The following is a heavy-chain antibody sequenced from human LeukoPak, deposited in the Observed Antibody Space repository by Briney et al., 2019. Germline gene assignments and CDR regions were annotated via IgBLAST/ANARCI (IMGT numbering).Heavy chain of an antibody. V-gene: IGHV1-18*01. D-gene: IGHD5-18*01. CDR1: GYTFTSYG. CDR3: ARTDTAMVLGDY. J-gene: IGHJ4*02. Sequence: ASVTVSCTASGYTFTSYGISWVRQAPGQGLEWMGWISAYNGNTNYAQKLQGRVTMTRDTSTSTVYMELSSLRSEDTAVYYCARTDTAMVLGDYWGQGTLVTVSS. CDR2: ISAYNGNT.